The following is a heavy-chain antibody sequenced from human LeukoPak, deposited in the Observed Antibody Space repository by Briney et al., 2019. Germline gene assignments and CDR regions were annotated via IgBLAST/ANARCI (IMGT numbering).Heavy chain of an antibody. V-gene: IGHV1-8*01. Sequence: ASVKVSCKASGYTFTSYDINWVRQATGQGLEWMGWMNPNSGNTGYVQKFQGRVTMTRNTSISTAYMELSSLRSEDTAVYYCARGSWSSSAWNWFDPWGQGTLVTVSS. CDR3: ARGSWSSSAWNWFDP. D-gene: IGHD6-6*01. J-gene: IGHJ5*02. CDR1: GYTFTSYD. CDR2: MNPNSGNT.